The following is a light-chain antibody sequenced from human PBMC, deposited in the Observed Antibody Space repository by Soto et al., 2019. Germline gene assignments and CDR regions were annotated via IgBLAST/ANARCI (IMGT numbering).Light chain of an antibody. CDR3: QQYNSYST. CDR2: DAS. CDR1: QSISSW. J-gene: IGKJ1*01. Sequence: DIPMTQSPSTLSASVGDRVTITCRASQSISSWLAWYQQNPGRAPKLLIYDASSLESGVPPRFSGSGSGTEFTLTISSLQPDDFATYYCQQYNSYSTFGQGTKVEIK. V-gene: IGKV1-5*01.